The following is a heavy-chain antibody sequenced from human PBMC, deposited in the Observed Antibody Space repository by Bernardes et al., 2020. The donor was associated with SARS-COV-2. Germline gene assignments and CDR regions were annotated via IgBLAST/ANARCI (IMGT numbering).Heavy chain of an antibody. Sequence: TLSLTCTVSGGSISSGSYYWSWIRQPAGKGLEWIGRIYTSGSTNYNPSLKSRVTISVDTSKNQFSLKLSSVTAADTAVYYCARGPYSSSWDYWGQGTLVTVSS. J-gene: IGHJ4*02. D-gene: IGHD6-13*01. CDR3: ARGPYSSSWDY. CDR2: IYTSGST. V-gene: IGHV4-61*02. CDR1: GGSISSGSYY.